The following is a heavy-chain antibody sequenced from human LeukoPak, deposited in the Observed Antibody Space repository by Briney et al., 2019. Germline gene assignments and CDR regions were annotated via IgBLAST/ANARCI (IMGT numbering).Heavy chain of an antibody. CDR2: IYPGDSDT. CDR1: GYAFTSYW. V-gene: IGHV5-51*01. Sequence: GESLKISCKGSGYAFTSYWIAWVRQMPGKGLEWMGIIYPGDSDTRYSPSFQGQVTITADKSISTAYLQWSGLKAPDTAMYYCARHSGLQVWSAHFDYWGQGTLVTVSS. CDR3: ARHSGLQVWSAHFDY. J-gene: IGHJ4*02. D-gene: IGHD5-24*01.